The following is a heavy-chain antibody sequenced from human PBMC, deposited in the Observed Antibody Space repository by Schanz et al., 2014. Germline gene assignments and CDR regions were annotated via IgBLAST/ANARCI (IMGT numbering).Heavy chain of an antibody. D-gene: IGHD2-15*01. CDR2: ISGDGTTT. J-gene: IGHJ6*02. CDR1: GFTFSVYW. CDR3: ARVELSVYYYAMDV. Sequence: EVQLVESGGGLVQPGGSLRLSCAASGFTFSVYWMHWVRQPPGKGLVSVSRISGDGTTTSYADSVKGRFTISRDNAKNTLYLQMNSLRAEDAAVYYCARVELSVYYYAMDVWGQGTTVTVSS. V-gene: IGHV3-74*01.